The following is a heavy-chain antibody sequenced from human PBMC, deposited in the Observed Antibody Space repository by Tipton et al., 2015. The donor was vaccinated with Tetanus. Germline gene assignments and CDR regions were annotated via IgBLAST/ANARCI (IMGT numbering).Heavy chain of an antibody. CDR1: GYTFTSYY. Sequence: QLVQSGPEVKKPGASVKVSCQTSGYTFTSYYLHWVRQARGHGPEWMGVINPSGASTTYAQNFQGRVTMTTDTSTTTIHMELSSLRSEDTAVYYCARDRCSDVTCYFEMGGWGQGTLVTVSS. V-gene: IGHV1-46*01. J-gene: IGHJ4*02. D-gene: IGHD2-15*01. CDR3: ARDRCSDVTCYFEMGG. CDR2: INPSGAST.